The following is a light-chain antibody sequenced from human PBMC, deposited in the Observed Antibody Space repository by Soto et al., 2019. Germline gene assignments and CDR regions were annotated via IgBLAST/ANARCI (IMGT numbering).Light chain of an antibody. CDR2: GAS. Sequence: EMVMTQSPATLSVSPGERATLSCRASQSVNNYLAWYQQRPGQVPRLLIYGASTRATGIPARFSGSGSGTEFTLTISSLQSEDVAVYYCQQYKDFPRAFGQGPKVEIK. CDR1: QSVNNY. J-gene: IGKJ1*01. CDR3: QQYKDFPRA. V-gene: IGKV3-15*01.